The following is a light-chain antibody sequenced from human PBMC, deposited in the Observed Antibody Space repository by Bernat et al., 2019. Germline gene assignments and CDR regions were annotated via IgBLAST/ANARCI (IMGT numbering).Light chain of an antibody. Sequence: IVMTQSPATLSLSPGERATLSCRASQRFLYNLAWYQQEPGRAPRLLIFDTSTRATGVPARFSGSRSGAEFTLTISSLQSEDFAVYYCHQYNNWPQTFGQGTKVEI. CDR1: QRFLYN. CDR3: HQYNNWPQT. J-gene: IGKJ1*01. V-gene: IGKV3-15*01. CDR2: DTS.